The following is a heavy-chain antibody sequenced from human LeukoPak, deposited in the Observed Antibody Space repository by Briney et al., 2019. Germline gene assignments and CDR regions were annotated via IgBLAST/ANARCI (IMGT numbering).Heavy chain of an antibody. D-gene: IGHD1-14*01. CDR3: ATIEPPDGLYSYYYYMDV. V-gene: IGHV4-39*01. Sequence: KASETLSLTCTVSGGSISRSSYHWGWIRQPPGKGLEWIGSIYYSGSTYYNPSLKSRVTISVDTSKNQFSLKLSSVTAADTAVYYCATIEPPDGLYSYYYYMDVWGKGTTVTVSS. CDR2: IYYSGST. J-gene: IGHJ6*03. CDR1: GGSISRSSYH.